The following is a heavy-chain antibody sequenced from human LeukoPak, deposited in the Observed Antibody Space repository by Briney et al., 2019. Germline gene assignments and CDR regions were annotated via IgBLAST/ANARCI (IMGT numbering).Heavy chain of an antibody. Sequence: PGGSLRLSCVASGFTFDDYAMHWVRQGPGRGLEWVSGINWNGGSIAYADSVKGRFTISRDNAKNSVYLQMNSLRAEDTALYYCAKDVGVATSKYFQHWGQGTLVTVSS. CDR1: GFTFDDYA. CDR2: INWNGGSI. J-gene: IGHJ1*01. D-gene: IGHD2-15*01. CDR3: AKDVGVATSKYFQH. V-gene: IGHV3-9*01.